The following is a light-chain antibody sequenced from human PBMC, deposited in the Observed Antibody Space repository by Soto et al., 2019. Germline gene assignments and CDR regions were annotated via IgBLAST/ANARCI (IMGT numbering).Light chain of an antibody. J-gene: IGLJ2*01. CDR1: SSNIGSNY. V-gene: IGLV1-47*01. CDR2: RNN. Sequence: QSVLTQPPSASGTPGQRVTISCSGSSSNIGSNYVYWYQQLPGTAPKLLIYRNNQRPSGVPDRFSGSKSGTSASLAISGLRSEDEADYYCAAWDDSLSDVVFGGGTKL. CDR3: AAWDDSLSDVV.